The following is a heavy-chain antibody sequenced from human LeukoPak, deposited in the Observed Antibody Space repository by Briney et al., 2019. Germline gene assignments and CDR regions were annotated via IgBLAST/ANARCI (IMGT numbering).Heavy chain of an antibody. CDR2: IRYDGSNK. D-gene: IGHD2-15*01. Sequence: GGSLRLSCAASGFIFNTYVMHWVRQAPGKGLEWLAFIRYDGSNKNYADSVKGRFTISRDNTKNSLYLQMNSLRAEDTAVYYCARDGGSDPDSFDIWGQGTMVTVSS. J-gene: IGHJ3*02. CDR3: ARDGGSDPDSFDI. V-gene: IGHV3-30*02. CDR1: GFIFNTYV.